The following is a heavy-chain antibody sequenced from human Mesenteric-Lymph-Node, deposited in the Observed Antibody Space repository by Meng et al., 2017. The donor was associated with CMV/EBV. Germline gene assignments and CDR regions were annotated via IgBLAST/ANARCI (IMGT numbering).Heavy chain of an antibody. CDR2: IFPNSGAT. J-gene: IGHJ4*02. Sequence: ASVKVSCKTSGYTFIDYYIHWVRQAPGQGLEWLGWIFPNSGATDYAPEFQGRASMTRDTSISTAYLQWSSLKASDSAMYYCAKWGPMTRGLYYFDYWGQGTLVTVSS. V-gene: IGHV1-2*02. CDR1: GYTFIDYY. CDR3: AKWGPMTRGLYYFDY. D-gene: IGHD3-10*01.